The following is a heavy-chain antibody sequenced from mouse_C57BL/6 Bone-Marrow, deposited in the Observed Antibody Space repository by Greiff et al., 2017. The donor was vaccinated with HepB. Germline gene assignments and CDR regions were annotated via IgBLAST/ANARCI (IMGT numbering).Heavy chain of an antibody. CDR1: GYSFTDYN. V-gene: IGHV1-39*01. CDR2: INPNYGTT. CDR3: TGVPYYFDY. J-gene: IGHJ2*01. Sequence: EVKLMESGPELVKPGASVKISCKASGYSFTDYNMNWVKQSNGKSLEWIGVINPNYGTTSYNQKFKGKAILTADKSSSTAYMELRSLTSEDSAVYYCTGVPYYFDYWGQGTTLTVSS.